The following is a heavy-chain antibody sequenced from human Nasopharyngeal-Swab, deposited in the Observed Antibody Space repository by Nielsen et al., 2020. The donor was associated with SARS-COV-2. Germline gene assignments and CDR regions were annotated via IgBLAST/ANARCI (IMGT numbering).Heavy chain of an antibody. V-gene: IGHV1-69*13. CDR3: ASPHPLTMVQAESSVDYYYYGMDV. D-gene: IGHD3-10*01. Sequence: LVKVSCKASGGTFSSYAISWVRQAPGQGLEWMGGIIPIFGTANYAQKFQGRVTITADESTSTAYMELSSLRSEDTAVYYCASPHPLTMVQAESSVDYYYYGMDVWGQGTTVTVSS. J-gene: IGHJ6*02. CDR1: GGTFSSYA. CDR2: IIPIFGTA.